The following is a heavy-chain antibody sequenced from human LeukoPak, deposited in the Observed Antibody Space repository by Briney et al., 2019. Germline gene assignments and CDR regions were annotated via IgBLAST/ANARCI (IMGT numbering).Heavy chain of an antibody. CDR3: ATQAGAARTYFDY. CDR1: GGSIRSSSYY. Sequence: SETLSLTCAVSGGSIRSSSYYWGWIRQPPGKGLERIGSIYYSGTTYYNPSLKSRVTISVDTSKNQFSMNLNSVTAADTAVYYCATQAGAARTYFDYWGQGTLVTVSS. J-gene: IGHJ4*02. CDR2: IYYSGTT. D-gene: IGHD6-6*01. V-gene: IGHV4-39*01.